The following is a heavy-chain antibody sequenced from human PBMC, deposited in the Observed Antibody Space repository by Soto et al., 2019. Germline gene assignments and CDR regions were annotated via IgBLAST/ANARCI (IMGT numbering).Heavy chain of an antibody. J-gene: IGHJ5*02. D-gene: IGHD6-19*01. Sequence: SETLSLTCTVSGGSISSYYWSWIRQPPGKGLEWIGYIYYSGSTNYNPSLKSRVTISVDTSKNQFSLKLSSVTAADTAVYYCARAIAVAGTGGNWFDPWGQGTLVTVSS. CDR3: ARAIAVAGTGGNWFDP. V-gene: IGHV4-59*01. CDR1: GGSISSYY. CDR2: IYYSGST.